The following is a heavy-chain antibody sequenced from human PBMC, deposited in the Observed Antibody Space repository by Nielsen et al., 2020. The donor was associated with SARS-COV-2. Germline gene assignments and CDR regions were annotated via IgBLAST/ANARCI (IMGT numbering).Heavy chain of an antibody. CDR2: IYYNGNT. CDR1: GGSMSYYY. CDR3: ARDGASGRFYDWLSRFDL. D-gene: IGHD3-3*01. V-gene: IGHV4-59*12. Sequence: SETLSLTCTVSGGSMSYYYWSWFRQPPGRGLEWIGYIYYNGNTNYNPSLKSRVTISVDTSKNQFSLKLDSVTAADTAVYYCARDGASGRFYDWLSRFDLWGRGTLVTVSS. J-gene: IGHJ2*01.